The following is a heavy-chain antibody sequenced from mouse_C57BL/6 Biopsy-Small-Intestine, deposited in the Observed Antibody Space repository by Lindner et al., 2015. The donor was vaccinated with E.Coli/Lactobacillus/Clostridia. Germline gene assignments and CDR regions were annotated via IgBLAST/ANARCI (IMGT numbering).Heavy chain of an antibody. V-gene: IGHV1-82*01. CDR2: IYPGDGDT. J-gene: IGHJ3*01. Sequence: VQLQESGPELVKPGASVKISCKASGYAFSSSWMNWVKQRPGKGLEWIGRIYPGDGDTNYNGKLKGKATLTADKSSSTAYMQLSSLTSEDSAVYFCARSTVVAPFAYWGQGTLVTVSA. CDR1: GYAFSSSW. D-gene: IGHD1-1*01. CDR3: ARSTVVAPFAY.